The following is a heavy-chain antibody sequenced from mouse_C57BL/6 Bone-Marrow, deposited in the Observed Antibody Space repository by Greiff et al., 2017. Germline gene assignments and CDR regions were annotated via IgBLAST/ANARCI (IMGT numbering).Heavy chain of an antibody. Sequence: DVKLQESGTVLARPGASVKMSCKTSGYTFTSYWMHWVKQRPGQGLEWIGAIYPGNSDTSYNQKFKGKAKLTAVTSASTAYMELSSLTNEDSAVYYCTREPNYYGSSHYFDYWGQGTTLTVSS. CDR1: GYTFTSYW. J-gene: IGHJ2*01. CDR3: TREPNYYGSSHYFDY. CDR2: IYPGNSDT. D-gene: IGHD1-1*01. V-gene: IGHV1-5*01.